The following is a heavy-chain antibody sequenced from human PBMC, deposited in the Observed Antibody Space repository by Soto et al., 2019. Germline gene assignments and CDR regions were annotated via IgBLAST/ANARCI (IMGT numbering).Heavy chain of an antibody. V-gene: IGHV1-69*12. J-gene: IGHJ6*02. CDR2: IIPIFGTA. D-gene: IGHD3-22*01. Sequence: QVQLVQSGAEVKKPGSSVKVSCKASGGTFSSYAISWVRQAPGQGLEWMGGIIPIFGTADYAQKFQGRVTITADESTSTAYMGLSSLRSEDTAVYYCAKHYDTWDYYCGMDVWGQGTTVTVSS. CDR3: AKHYDTWDYYCGMDV. CDR1: GGTFSSYA.